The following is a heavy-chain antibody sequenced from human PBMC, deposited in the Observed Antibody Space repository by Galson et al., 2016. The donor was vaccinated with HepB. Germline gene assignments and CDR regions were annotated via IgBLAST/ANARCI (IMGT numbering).Heavy chain of an antibody. V-gene: IGHV1-3*01. CDR2: INAGNGNT. D-gene: IGHD3-10*01. CDR1: GYTFTSYG. CDR3: SRWDLVHAFDI. J-gene: IGHJ3*02. Sequence: SVKVSCKASGYTFTSYGISWVRQAPGQRLEWMGWINAGNGNTKYSQKFQGRVTFTRDTSANTAYMELSSLRSEDTALYYCSRWDLVHAFDIWGQGTMVTVSS.